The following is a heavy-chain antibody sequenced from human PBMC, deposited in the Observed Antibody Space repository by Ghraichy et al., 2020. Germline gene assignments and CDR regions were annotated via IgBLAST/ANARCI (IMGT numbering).Heavy chain of an antibody. CDR3: TRAYCGSDCYRRVYWYPDL. Sequence: GGSLRLSCTGSGFTFGNFAVGWVRQAPGKGLEWVSFFGQTLYGGTTEYAASVQGRFTISRDDSKSIAFLQMNSLKTEDTAVYYCTRAYCGSDCYRRVYWYPDLWGRGTLVTVSS. CDR2: FGQTLYGGTT. D-gene: IGHD2-21*02. V-gene: IGHV3-49*04. CDR1: GFTFGNFA. J-gene: IGHJ2*01.